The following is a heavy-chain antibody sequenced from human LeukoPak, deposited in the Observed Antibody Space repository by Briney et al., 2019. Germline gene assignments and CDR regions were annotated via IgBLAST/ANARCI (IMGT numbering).Heavy chain of an antibody. J-gene: IGHJ4*02. V-gene: IGHV4-61*01. CDR3: ARVTGYTIEDYFDY. CDR1: GYSISSGYY. D-gene: IGHD3-9*01. CDR2: IYYSEST. Sequence: SETLSLTCTVSGYSISSGYYWSWIRQPPGKGLEWIGYIYYSESTNYNPSLKSRVTISVKTSKNQFSLKLRSVTAADTAVYYCARVTGYTIEDYFDYWGQGTLVTVSS.